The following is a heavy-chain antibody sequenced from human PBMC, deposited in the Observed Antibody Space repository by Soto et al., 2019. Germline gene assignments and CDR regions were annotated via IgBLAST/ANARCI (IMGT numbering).Heavy chain of an antibody. D-gene: IGHD3-16*01. J-gene: IGHJ5*02. CDR2: IYYSGST. CDR1: GGSISSGGYY. Sequence: QVQLQESGPGLVKPSQTLSLTCTVSGGSISSGGYYWSWIRQHPGKGLEWIGYIYYSGSTYYNPSLKSRVTISVDTSKNQFSLKLSSVTAADTAVYYCAIVQKRYANDASAYNWFDPWGQGTLLTVSS. V-gene: IGHV4-31*03. CDR3: AIVQKRYANDASAYNWFDP.